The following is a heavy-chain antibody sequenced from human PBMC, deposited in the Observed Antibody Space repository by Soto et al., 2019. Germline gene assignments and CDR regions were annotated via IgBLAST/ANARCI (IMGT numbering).Heavy chain of an antibody. J-gene: IGHJ6*02. V-gene: IGHV1-69*01. CDR2: IIPIFGTA. D-gene: IGHD2-15*01. CDR1: GGTFSSYA. Sequence: QVQLVQSGAEVKKPGSSVKVSCKASGGTFSSYAISWVRQAPGQGLEWMGGIIPIFGTANYAQKFQGRVTITADESPSKAYMELCSRRSEDTAVYYCARGQCSGGSCPEDYYYGMDVWGQGTTVTVSS. CDR3: ARGQCSGGSCPEDYYYGMDV.